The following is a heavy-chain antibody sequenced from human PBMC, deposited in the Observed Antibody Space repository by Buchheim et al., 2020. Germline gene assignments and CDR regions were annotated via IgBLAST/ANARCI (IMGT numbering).Heavy chain of an antibody. CDR3: ARGVSGYIDY. CDR2: IRQDGGEK. V-gene: IGHV3-7*01. CDR1: GFTFSSYW. Sequence: EVQLVESGGGLVQPGGSLRLSCAASGFTFSSYWMNWVRQAPGKGLEWVANIRQDGGEKNHVDSAKGRFTISRDNAKNSVYLQMNSLRAEDTAVYYCARGVSGYIDYWGQGTL. D-gene: IGHD3-22*01. J-gene: IGHJ4*02.